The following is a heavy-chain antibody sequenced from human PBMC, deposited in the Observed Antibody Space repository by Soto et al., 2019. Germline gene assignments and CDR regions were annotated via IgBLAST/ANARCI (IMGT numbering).Heavy chain of an antibody. Sequence: WASVKVACKVSGYSLTVLSRHWGRQTPRKGLEWMGGFDPEDGETIYAQKFQGRVTMTEDTSTDTAYMELSSLRSEDTAVYYCAIDRDTTFLRFAFDIWGQGTMVTVSS. J-gene: IGHJ3*02. CDR1: GYSLTVLS. CDR3: AIDRDTTFLRFAFDI. CDR2: FDPEDGET. V-gene: IGHV1-24*01. D-gene: IGHD5-18*01.